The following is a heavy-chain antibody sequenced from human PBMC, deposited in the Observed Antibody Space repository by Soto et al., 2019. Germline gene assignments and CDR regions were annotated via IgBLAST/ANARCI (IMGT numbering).Heavy chain of an antibody. CDR2: ISGSGGNT. CDR1: GFTFSNYA. Sequence: GGSLRLSCPRSGFTFSNYAMNWVRQAPGKGLEWVSAISGSGGNTYYADSVRGRFTISRENAKNTLYLQMNSLRAEDTAVYYGGARYYVSSGYDYWGQGALVIVSS. J-gene: IGHJ4*02. D-gene: IGHD3-22*01. CDR3: GARYYVSSGYDY. V-gene: IGHV3-23*01.